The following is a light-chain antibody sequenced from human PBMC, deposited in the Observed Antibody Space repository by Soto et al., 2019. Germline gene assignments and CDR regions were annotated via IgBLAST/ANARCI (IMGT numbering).Light chain of an antibody. CDR1: QSVSSN. CDR3: QQYNNWPHT. CDR2: CAS. Sequence: EIVMTQSPATLSVSPGERATLSCRASQSVSSNLAWYQQKTGQAPRLLIYCASTRATGITARFSGSGSGTEFTLTISSLQSEDFAVYYCQQYNNWPHTFGQGTKLEIK. J-gene: IGKJ2*01. V-gene: IGKV3-15*01.